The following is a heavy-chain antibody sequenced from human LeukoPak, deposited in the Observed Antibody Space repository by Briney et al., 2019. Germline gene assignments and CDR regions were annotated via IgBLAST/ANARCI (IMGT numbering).Heavy chain of an antibody. CDR1: GFTVSSNY. V-gene: IGHV3-53*01. D-gene: IGHD5-12*01. CDR3: ARGGYNGHDPLYYFDY. CDR2: IYRGGNT. J-gene: IGHJ4*02. Sequence: GGSLRLPCAAPGFTVSSNYMSWVRQAPGKGLKWVSVIYRGGNTYYADSVKGRFTISRDNSKNTLYLQMNSLRAEDTAVYYCARGGYNGHDPLYYFDYWGQGTLVTVSS.